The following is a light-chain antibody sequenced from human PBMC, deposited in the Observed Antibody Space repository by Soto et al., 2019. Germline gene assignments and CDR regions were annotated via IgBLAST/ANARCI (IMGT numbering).Light chain of an antibody. CDR2: EVS. J-gene: IGLJ2*01. V-gene: IGLV2-8*01. Sequence: QSVLTQPPSASGSPGQSVTISCTGTSSDVGGYNYVSWYQQHPGKAPKLMIYEVSKRPSGVPDRFSGSKSGNTASLTVSGLQAEDEADYYCSSYAGREVFGGGTQLTVL. CDR1: SSDVGGYNY. CDR3: SSYAGREV.